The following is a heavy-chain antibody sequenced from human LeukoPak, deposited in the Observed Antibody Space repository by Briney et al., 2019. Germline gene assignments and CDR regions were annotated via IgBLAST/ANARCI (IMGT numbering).Heavy chain of an antibody. V-gene: IGHV1-2*02. D-gene: IGHD6-6*01. CDR1: GYTFTGYY. J-gene: IGHJ3*02. CDR2: INPNSGGT. CDR3: ARGITAARPERAFDI. Sequence: ASVKVSCKASGYTFTGYYMHWVRQPPGQGLEGRGWINPNSGGTNYAQKFQGRVTMTRDTSISTAYMELSRLRSDDTAVYYCARGITAARPERAFDIWGQGTMVTVSS.